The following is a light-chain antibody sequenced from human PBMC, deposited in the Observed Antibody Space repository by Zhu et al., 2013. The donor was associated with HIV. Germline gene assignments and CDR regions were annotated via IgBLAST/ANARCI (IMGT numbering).Light chain of an antibody. V-gene: IGKV3-20*01. CDR2: GVS. J-gene: IGKJ4*01. CDR3: QQYNSYPLT. CDR1: QRVSNSF. Sequence: EIVLTQSPGTLSLSPGERATLSCRASQRVSNSFLAWYQQKPGQPPRLLIYGVSTRATGVPARFSGGTSGTDFTLTITNLQPEDFATYYCQQYNSYPLTFGGGTKVEIK.